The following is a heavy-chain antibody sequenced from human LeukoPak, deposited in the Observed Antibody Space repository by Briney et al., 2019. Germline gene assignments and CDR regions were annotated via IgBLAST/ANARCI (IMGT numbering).Heavy chain of an antibody. CDR1: GFTFSSYS. D-gene: IGHD3-9*01. V-gene: IGHV3-48*01. J-gene: IGHJ6*02. CDR3: ASPAERYFDWSYYYGMDV. Sequence: GGSLRLSCAASGFTFSSYSMNWVRQAPGKGLGWVSYISSSSSTIYYADSVKGRFTISRDNAKNSLYLQMNSLRAEDTAVYYCASPAERYFDWSYYYGMDVWGQGTTVTVSS. CDR2: ISSSSSTI.